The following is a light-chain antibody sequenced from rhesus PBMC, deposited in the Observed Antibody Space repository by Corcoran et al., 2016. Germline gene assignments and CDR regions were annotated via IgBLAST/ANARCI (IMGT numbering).Light chain of an antibody. CDR2: KAS. J-gene: IGKJ4*01. CDR3: QHGYGTPLT. V-gene: IGKV1-74*01. CDR1: ENVNNY. Sequence: DIQMTQSPSSLSASVGDRVTITCRARENVNNYLHWYQQKPGKAPKLLIYKASTLQSGVPSRFTGSGYGTEYNLNISSLQPEDVATYYCQHGYGTPLTFGGGTKVEIK.